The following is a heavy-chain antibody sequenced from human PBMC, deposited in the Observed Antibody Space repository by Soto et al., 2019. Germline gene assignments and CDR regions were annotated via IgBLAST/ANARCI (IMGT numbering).Heavy chain of an antibody. CDR3: ARVVGLLVDY. V-gene: IGHV4-59*01. D-gene: IGHD2-15*01. CDR1: GGSISSYY. CDR2: IYYSGST. J-gene: IGHJ4*02. Sequence: SETLSLTCTVSGGSISSYYWSWIRQPPGKGLEWIGYIYYSGSTNYNPSLKSRVTISVDTSKNQFSLKLSSVTAADTAVYYCARVVGLLVDYWGQGTLVTVSS.